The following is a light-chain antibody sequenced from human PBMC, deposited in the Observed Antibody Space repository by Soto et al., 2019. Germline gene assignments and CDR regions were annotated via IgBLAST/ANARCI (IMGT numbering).Light chain of an antibody. CDR3: QQYGSSPWT. V-gene: IGKV3-20*01. CDR2: VAS. J-gene: IGKJ1*01. Sequence: IVLTQSPGTLSLSPGERATLSCRASQSVSSSYLAWYQQKPGQAPRPLIYVASSRAIGIPDRFSGSGSGTDFTLTISRLEPEDFAVYYCQQYGSSPWTFGQGTKVEIK. CDR1: QSVSSSY.